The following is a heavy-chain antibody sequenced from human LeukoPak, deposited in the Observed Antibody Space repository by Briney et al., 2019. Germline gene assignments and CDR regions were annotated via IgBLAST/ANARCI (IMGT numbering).Heavy chain of an antibody. D-gene: IGHD3-3*01. V-gene: IGHV3-23*01. CDR2: ISGSGGST. J-gene: IGHJ3*02. CDR3: AKGGFRTIFGVVSGDAFDI. CDR1: GFTFSSYA. Sequence: GGSLRLSCAASGFTFSSYAMSWVRQAPGKGLEWVSAISGSGGSTYYADSVKGRFTISRDNSKNTLYLQMNSLRAEDTAVYYCAKGGFRTIFGVVSGDAFDIWGQGTMVTVSS.